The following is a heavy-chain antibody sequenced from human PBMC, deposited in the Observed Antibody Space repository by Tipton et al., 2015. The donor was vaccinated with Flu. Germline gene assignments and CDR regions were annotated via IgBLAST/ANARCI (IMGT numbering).Heavy chain of an antibody. J-gene: IGHJ4*02. CDR1: AGSINSGRFY. CDR3: ARVNTGWLDY. D-gene: IGHD6-19*01. Sequence: TLSLTCNVSAGSINSGRFYWYWIRQPAGKGLEYIGRIYSTGTTNYNPSLKSRVTMSLDMSKSQFSLKLSSVTAADTAVYFCARVNTGWLDYWGQGTLVTVSS. V-gene: IGHV4-61*02. CDR2: IYSTGTT.